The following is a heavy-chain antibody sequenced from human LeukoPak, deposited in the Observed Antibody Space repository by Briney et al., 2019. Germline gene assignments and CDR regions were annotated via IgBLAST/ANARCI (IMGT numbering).Heavy chain of an antibody. Sequence: GGSLRLSCAVSGFTFSSYAMGWVRQAPGQGLEWVSSISGSGVTTYYAESVKGRFTISRDNSKNTLFLQMNSLRAEDTAVYYCAKDSRLTGETYYFDYWGQGALVTVSS. CDR3: AKDSRLTGETYYFDY. J-gene: IGHJ4*02. CDR2: ISGSGVTT. V-gene: IGHV3-23*01. D-gene: IGHD7-27*01. CDR1: GFTFSSYA.